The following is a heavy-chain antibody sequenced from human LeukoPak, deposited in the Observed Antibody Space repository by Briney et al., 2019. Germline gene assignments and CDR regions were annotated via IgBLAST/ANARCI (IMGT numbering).Heavy chain of an antibody. Sequence: SETLSLTCTVSGGSISSYYCSWIRQLAGKGLEWIGRIYTSGSTNYNPSLKSRVTMSVDTSKNQCSLKLSSVTAADTAVYYCARDSGYSSGWYIAFDIWGQGTMVTVSS. CDR2: IYTSGST. CDR3: ARDSGYSSGWYIAFDI. D-gene: IGHD6-19*01. CDR1: GGSISSYY. V-gene: IGHV4-4*07. J-gene: IGHJ3*02.